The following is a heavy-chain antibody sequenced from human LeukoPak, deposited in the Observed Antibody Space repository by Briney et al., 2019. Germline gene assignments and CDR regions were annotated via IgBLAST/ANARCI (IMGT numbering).Heavy chain of an antibody. V-gene: IGHV1-8*02. CDR3: ARSVLGDYYLGYYYMDV. J-gene: IGHJ6*03. D-gene: IGHD4-17*01. CDR1: GYTFTSYD. Sequence: ASVKVSCKASGYTFTSYDINWVRQATGQGLEWMGWMNPNSGNTGYAQKLQGRVTMTTDTSTSTAYMELRSLRSDDTAVYYCARSVLGDYYLGYYYMDVWGKGTTVTVSS. CDR2: MNPNSGNT.